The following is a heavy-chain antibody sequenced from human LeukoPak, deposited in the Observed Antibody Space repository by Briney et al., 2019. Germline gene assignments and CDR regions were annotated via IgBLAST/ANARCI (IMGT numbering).Heavy chain of an antibody. Sequence: SGGSLRLSCAASGFTFSSYGMHWVRQAPGKGLEWVAFIRYDGSNKYYADSVKGRFTISRDNSKNTLYLQMNSLRAEDTAVYYCAKDQETYYYDSSGSGDAFDIWGQGTMVTVSS. J-gene: IGHJ3*02. CDR2: IRYDGSNK. CDR1: GFTFSSYG. V-gene: IGHV3-30*02. CDR3: AKDQETYYYDSSGSGDAFDI. D-gene: IGHD3-22*01.